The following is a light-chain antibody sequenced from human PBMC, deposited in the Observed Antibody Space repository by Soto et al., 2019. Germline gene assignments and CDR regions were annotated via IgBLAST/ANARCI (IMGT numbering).Light chain of an antibody. CDR1: QSIGTD. Sequence: DIQMNQSPSSLSASMGDRVSITCRASQSIGTDLNWYQQKPGKAPKLLIYGASTLQGGVPSRFSGSVSGTEFTLTISSLQPGDLATYFCQQTYSTPWTFGQGTKVDI. CDR2: GAS. V-gene: IGKV1-39*01. J-gene: IGKJ1*01. CDR3: QQTYSTPWT.